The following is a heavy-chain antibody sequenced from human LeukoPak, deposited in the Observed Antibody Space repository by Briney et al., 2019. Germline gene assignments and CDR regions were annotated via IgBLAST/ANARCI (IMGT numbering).Heavy chain of an antibody. CDR1: GGSISSYY. CDR2: IYTSGST. V-gene: IGHV4-4*07. Sequence: SETLSLTCTVSGGSISSYYWSWIRQPAGKGLEWLGRIYTSGSTNYNPPLKSRVTMSVDTSKNQFSLKLSSVTAADTAVYYCARVRRRRVVPAAIGAFDIWGQGTMVTVSS. J-gene: IGHJ3*02. CDR3: ARVRRRRVVPAAIGAFDI. D-gene: IGHD2-2*01.